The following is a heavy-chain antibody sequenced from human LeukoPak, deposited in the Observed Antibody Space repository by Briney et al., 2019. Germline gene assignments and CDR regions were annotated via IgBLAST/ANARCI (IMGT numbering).Heavy chain of an antibody. Sequence: GASVKVSCKASGYTFTGYYMHWVRQAPGQGLEWMGWINPNSGGTNYAQKFQGRVTMTRDTSISTAYMELSRLRSDDTAVYYCARDPIYSRVRRAFDIWGQGTMVTVSS. V-gene: IGHV1-2*02. CDR1: GYTFTGYY. J-gene: IGHJ3*02. CDR2: INPNSGGT. D-gene: IGHD5-18*01. CDR3: ARDPIYSRVRRAFDI.